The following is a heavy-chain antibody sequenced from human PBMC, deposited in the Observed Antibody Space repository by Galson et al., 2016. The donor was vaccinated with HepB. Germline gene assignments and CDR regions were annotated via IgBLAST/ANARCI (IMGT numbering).Heavy chain of an antibody. Sequence: SLRLSCAGSGFTFSSYAMNWVRLAPGKGLEWVSSISGGGGSTFYADSVKGRFTLSRDNSNNTMYLQMNSLGAEDTAIYYCAKVGSGWYNFGHGFDIWGQGTMVTVSS. CDR2: ISGGGGST. CDR1: GFTFSSYA. D-gene: IGHD6-19*01. V-gene: IGHV3-23*01. CDR3: AKVGSGWYNFGHGFDI. J-gene: IGHJ3*02.